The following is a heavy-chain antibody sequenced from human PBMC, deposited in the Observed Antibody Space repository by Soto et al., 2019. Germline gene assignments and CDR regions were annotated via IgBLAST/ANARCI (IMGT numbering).Heavy chain of an antibody. J-gene: IGHJ6*02. CDR3: ARSYSSSWSDNLEPTKNYYGMDG. CDR1: GYSFTSYW. D-gene: IGHD6-13*01. Sequence: GESLKISCKGSGYSFTSYWIGWVRQMPGKGLECMGIIYPGDSDTRYSPSFQGQVTISADKSISTAYLQWSSLKASDTAMYYCARSYSSSWSDNLEPTKNYYGMDGWGQGTTVTVSS. V-gene: IGHV5-51*01. CDR2: IYPGDSDT.